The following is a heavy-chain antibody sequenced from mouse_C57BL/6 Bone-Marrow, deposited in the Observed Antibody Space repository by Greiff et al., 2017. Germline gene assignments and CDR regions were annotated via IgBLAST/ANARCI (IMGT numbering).Heavy chain of an antibody. CDR1: GYTFTGYW. J-gene: IGHJ2*01. D-gene: IGHD2-2*01. CDR2: ILPGSGST. V-gene: IGHV1-9*01. CDR3: ARGEWLPHYFDY. Sequence: VKLVESGAELMKPGASVKLSCKATGYTFTGYWIEWVKQRPGHGLEWIGEILPGSGSTNYTEKFKGKATFTADTSSNTAYMQLSSLTTEDSAIYYCARGEWLPHYFDYWGQGTTLTVSS.